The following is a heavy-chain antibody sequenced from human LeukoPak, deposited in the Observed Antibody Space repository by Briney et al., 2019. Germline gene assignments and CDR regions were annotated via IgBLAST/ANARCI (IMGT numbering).Heavy chain of an antibody. J-gene: IGHJ5*02. CDR2: IYYSGST. CDR3: ARGSSELNGDWFDP. CDR1: SGSISSYY. Sequence: SETLSLTCTVSSGSISSYYWSWIRQPPGKGLEWIGYIYYSGSTNYNPSLKSRVTISVDTSKNQFSLKLSSVTAADTAVYYCARGSSELNGDWFDPWGQGTLVTVSS. D-gene: IGHD5-12*01. V-gene: IGHV4-59*01.